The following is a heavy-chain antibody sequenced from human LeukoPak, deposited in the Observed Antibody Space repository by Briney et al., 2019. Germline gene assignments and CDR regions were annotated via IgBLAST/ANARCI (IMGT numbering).Heavy chain of an antibody. CDR2: IYYTGTT. J-gene: IGHJ4*02. D-gene: IGHD5-24*01. Sequence: PSETLSPTCTVSGGSISGYHWSWFRQPPGKGLECIAYIYYTGTTRYSPSLKSRVTISIDTSKNQFSLKLNSVTAADTAVYYCARGPDDFDYWGQGTLVTVSS. CDR1: GGSISGYH. V-gene: IGHV4-59*01. CDR3: ARGPDDFDY.